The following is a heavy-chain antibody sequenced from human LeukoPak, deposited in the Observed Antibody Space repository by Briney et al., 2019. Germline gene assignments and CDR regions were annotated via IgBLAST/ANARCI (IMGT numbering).Heavy chain of an antibody. V-gene: IGHV1-69*06. CDR3: ARDEEWFSPSDAFGI. D-gene: IGHD3-3*01. Sequence: ASVKVSCKASGGTFSSYAISWVRQAPGQGLEWMGGIIPIFGTANYAQKFQGRVTITADKSTSTAYMELSSLRSDDTAVYYCARDEEWFSPSDAFGIWGQGTMVTVSS. CDR1: GGTFSSYA. CDR2: IIPIFGTA. J-gene: IGHJ3*02.